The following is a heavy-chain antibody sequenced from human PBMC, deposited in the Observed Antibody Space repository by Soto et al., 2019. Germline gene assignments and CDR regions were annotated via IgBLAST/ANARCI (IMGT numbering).Heavy chain of an antibody. Sequence: PSETLSLTCTVSGGSISTGDYSWSWVRQSPGKGLEWIGHIYNSGITYYNPSLKSRVMISVDTSRNQFSLKLNSLTAADRAVYFCARGVTVFGLISRFWFDPWGQGTLVTVSS. J-gene: IGHJ5*02. CDR2: IYNSGIT. D-gene: IGHD3-3*01. CDR1: GGSISTGDYS. CDR3: ARGVTVFGLISRFWFDP. V-gene: IGHV4-30-4*01.